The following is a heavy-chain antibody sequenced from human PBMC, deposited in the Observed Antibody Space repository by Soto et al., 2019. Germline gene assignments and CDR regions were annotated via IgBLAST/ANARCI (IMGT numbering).Heavy chain of an antibody. CDR3: ARHDGGRFYYYYGMDI. CDR2: IYPHDSGT. V-gene: IGHV5-51*01. Sequence: PGESLKISCKGSGYNFTTSWIGWVRQIPGKGLEWMGIIYPHDSGTRYSPSFKGQVTISADKSINTAYLQWTSLKASDTAIYYCARHDGGRFYYYYGMDIWGQGTAVTAP. CDR1: GYNFTTSW. J-gene: IGHJ6*02. D-gene: IGHD3-16*01.